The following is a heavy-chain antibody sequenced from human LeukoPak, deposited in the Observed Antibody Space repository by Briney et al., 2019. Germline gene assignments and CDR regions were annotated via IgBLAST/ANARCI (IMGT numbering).Heavy chain of an antibody. CDR1: GFTLSSYW. CDR2: IKQDGSEK. J-gene: IGHJ3*02. Sequence: PGGSLRLSCAASGFTLSSYWMSWVRQAPGKGLEWVANIKQDGSEKYYVDSVKGRFTISRDNSKNTLYLQMNSLRAEDTAVYYCAKERIWFGELSSHDAFDIWGQGTMVTVSS. CDR3: AKERIWFGELSSHDAFDI. D-gene: IGHD3-10*01. V-gene: IGHV3-7*01.